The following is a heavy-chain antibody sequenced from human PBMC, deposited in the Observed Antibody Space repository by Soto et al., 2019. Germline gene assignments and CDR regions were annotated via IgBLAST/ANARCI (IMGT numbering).Heavy chain of an antibody. CDR2: ISSSGSTI. CDR1: GFTFSDYY. V-gene: IGHV3-11*01. Sequence: GESLKISCAASGFTFSDYYMSWIRQAPGKGLEWVSYISSSGSTIYYADSVKGRFTISRDNANNSLYLQMNSLRAEDTAVYYCARVGGYDSYFDYWGQGTLVTVSS. J-gene: IGHJ4*01. CDR3: ARVGGYDSYFDY. D-gene: IGHD5-12*01.